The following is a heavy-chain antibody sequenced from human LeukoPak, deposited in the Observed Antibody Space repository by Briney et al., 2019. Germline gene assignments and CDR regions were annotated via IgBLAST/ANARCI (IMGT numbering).Heavy chain of an antibody. J-gene: IGHJ5*02. CDR3: ARDSMRIQTGTTP. D-gene: IGHD1-1*01. CDR2: IYYSGST. CDR1: GGSISSSSYY. V-gene: IGHV4-39*07. Sequence: TSETLSLTCTVSGGSISSSSYYWGWIRQPPGKGLEWIGSIYYSGSTYYHPSLKSRVTISVDTSKNQFSLKLSSVTAADTAVYYCARDSMRIQTGTTPWGQGTLVTVSS.